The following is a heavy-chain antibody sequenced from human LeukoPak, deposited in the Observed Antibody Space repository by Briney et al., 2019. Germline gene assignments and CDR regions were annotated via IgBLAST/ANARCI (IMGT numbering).Heavy chain of an antibody. CDR2: ISGSGGST. V-gene: IGHV3-23*01. CDR1: GFTFSSYA. D-gene: IGHD6-6*01. CDR3: ASSRSIAARRPTPHFDY. J-gene: IGHJ4*02. Sequence: GASLRLSCAASGFTFSSYAMSWVRQAPGKGLEWVSAISGSGGSTYCADSVKGRFTISRDNSKNTLYLQMNSLRAEDTAVYYCASSRSIAARRPTPHFDYWGQGTLVTVSS.